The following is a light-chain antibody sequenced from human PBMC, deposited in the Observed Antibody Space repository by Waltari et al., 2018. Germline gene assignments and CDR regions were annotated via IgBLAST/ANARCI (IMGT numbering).Light chain of an antibody. CDR3: QQRRNWPLT. CDR2: DAS. Sequence: EIVLTQSPAILSFSPGERATLSCRASQSVGTYLAWYQQRPCQSPRLLIYDASFRATGIPARFSGSGSETDLTLTISSLQPEDFAVYYCQQRRNWPLTFGGGTRVQI. J-gene: IGKJ4*01. V-gene: IGKV3-11*01. CDR1: QSVGTY.